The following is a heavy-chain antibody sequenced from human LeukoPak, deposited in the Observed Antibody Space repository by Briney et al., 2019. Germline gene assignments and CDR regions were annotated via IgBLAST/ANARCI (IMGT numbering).Heavy chain of an antibody. CDR2: ISGSGGST. D-gene: IGHD2-15*01. CDR1: GFTFSSYA. J-gene: IGHJ4*02. V-gene: IGHV3-23*01. CDR3: AKDQTPDYCSGGSCYGIFDY. Sequence: GGSLRLSCAASGFTFSSYAMSWVRQAPGKGLEWVSAISGSGGSTYYADSVKGRFTISRDNSKNTLYPQMNSLRAEDTAVYYCAKDQTPDYCSGGSCYGIFDYWGQGTLVTVSS.